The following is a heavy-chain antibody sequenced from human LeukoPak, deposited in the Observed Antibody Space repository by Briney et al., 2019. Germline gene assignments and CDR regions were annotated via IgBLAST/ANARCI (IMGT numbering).Heavy chain of an antibody. Sequence: GGSLRLSCSASGFTFSSYSMNWVRQAPGKGLEWVSSISSSSYIYYADSVKGRFTISRDNAKNSLYLQMNSLRAEDTAVYYCARVEIVGATIDIWGQGTMVTVSS. CDR3: ARVEIVGATIDI. V-gene: IGHV3-21*01. CDR1: GFTFSSYS. D-gene: IGHD1-26*01. CDR2: ISSSSYI. J-gene: IGHJ3*02.